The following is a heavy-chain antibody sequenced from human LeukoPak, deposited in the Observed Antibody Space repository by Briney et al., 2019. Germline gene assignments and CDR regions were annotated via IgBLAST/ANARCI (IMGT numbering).Heavy chain of an antibody. Sequence: GSLRLSCAASGFRLSWFAMHLVRQGGGKGLEWVAITTSDESNKHYADSVKGRFTISRDNSKNTLYLQMNSLRAEDTAVYYCARESGALRGYSFGLWGQGTLVTVSS. CDR1: GFRLSWFA. V-gene: IGHV3-30-3*01. D-gene: IGHD5-18*01. CDR2: TTSDESNK. J-gene: IGHJ4*02. CDR3: ARESGALRGYSFGL.